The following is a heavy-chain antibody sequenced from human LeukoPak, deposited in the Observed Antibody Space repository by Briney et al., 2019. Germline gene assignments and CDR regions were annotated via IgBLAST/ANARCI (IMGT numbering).Heavy chain of an antibody. J-gene: IGHJ6*03. Sequence: NPSQTLSLTCTVSCDSISSGSYYWSWIRQPAGKGLEWIGRIYTSGSTNYHPSLKSRVTMSVDTCKNQFSLKLSSVTAADTAVYYCAREDVAGTQYYYYYYYMDVWGKGTTVTVSS. CDR3: AREDVAGTQYYYYYYYMDV. V-gene: IGHV4-61*02. CDR1: CDSISSGSYY. CDR2: IYTSGST. D-gene: IGHD1-1*01.